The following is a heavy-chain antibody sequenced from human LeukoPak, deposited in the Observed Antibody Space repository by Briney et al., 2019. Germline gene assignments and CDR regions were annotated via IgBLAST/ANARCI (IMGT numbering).Heavy chain of an antibody. V-gene: IGHV3-48*04. J-gene: IGHJ4*02. D-gene: IGHD5-24*01. CDR1: GFTFSSYG. CDR2: ISSSGSTI. Sequence: GGSLRLSCAASGFTFSSYGMHWIRQAPGKGLEWVSYISSSGSTIYYADSVKGRFTISRDNAKNSLYLQMNSLRAEDTAVYYCARDRRDGYNAFDYWGQGTLVTVSS. CDR3: ARDRRDGYNAFDY.